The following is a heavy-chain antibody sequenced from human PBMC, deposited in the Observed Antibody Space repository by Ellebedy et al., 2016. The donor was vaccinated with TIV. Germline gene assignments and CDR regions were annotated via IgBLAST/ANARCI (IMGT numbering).Heavy chain of an antibody. J-gene: IGHJ3*02. CDR1: GFTVTNDY. CDR3: STRLFGGYNI. Sequence: GGSLRLXCVASGFTVTNDYMTWVRQAPGKGLEWVSVIDSGGSSYYADSVKGRFTISRDSPKNTLYLQMNSLRAEDTAVYYCSTRLFGGYNIWGRGTVVAVSS. D-gene: IGHD3-22*01. CDR2: IDSGGSS. V-gene: IGHV3-53*01.